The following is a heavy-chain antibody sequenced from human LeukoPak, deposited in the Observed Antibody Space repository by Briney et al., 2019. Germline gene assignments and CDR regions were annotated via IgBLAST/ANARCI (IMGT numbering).Heavy chain of an antibody. CDR1: GGSVSSGYY. Sequence: SETLSLTCTVSGGSVSSGYYWGWIRQPPGKGLEWIGSMFYGGTTFYNPSLKSRVTISVDTSKNQFSLKLSSVTAADTAVYYCARIYFDWLLSNFDYWGQGTLVTVSS. J-gene: IGHJ4*02. CDR3: ARIYFDWLLSNFDY. V-gene: IGHV4-39*07. D-gene: IGHD3-9*01. CDR2: MFYGGTT.